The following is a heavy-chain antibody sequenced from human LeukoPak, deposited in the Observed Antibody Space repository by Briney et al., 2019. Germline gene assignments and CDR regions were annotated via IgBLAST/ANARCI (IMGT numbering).Heavy chain of an antibody. CDR1: GFTVSTNY. V-gene: IGHV3-53*01. D-gene: IGHD3-10*01. CDR3: ARDPGTRITMVRGVIVGKDSYYYMDV. J-gene: IGHJ6*03. CDR2: IYSGGST. Sequence: GGSLRLSCVVSGFTVSTNYMSWVLQAPGKGLEWVSLIYSGGSTYYADSVKGRFTISRDNSKNTLYLQMNSLRAEDTAVYYCARDPGTRITMVRGVIVGKDSYYYMDVWGKGTTVTISS.